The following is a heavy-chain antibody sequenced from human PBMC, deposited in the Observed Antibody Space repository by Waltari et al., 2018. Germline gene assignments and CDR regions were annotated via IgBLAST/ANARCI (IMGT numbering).Heavy chain of an antibody. J-gene: IGHJ4*02. CDR3: ARGSTEVVTIDY. CDR2: IWYDGSNK. V-gene: IGHV3-33*01. D-gene: IGHD5-12*01. Sequence: QVQLVESGGGVVQPGRSLRLSCAASGFTFSSYVIPWVRQAPGKGLEWVAVIWYDGSNKYYADSVKGRFTISRDNSKNTLYLQMNSLRAEDTAVYYCARGSTEVVTIDYWGQGTLVTVSS. CDR1: GFTFSSYV.